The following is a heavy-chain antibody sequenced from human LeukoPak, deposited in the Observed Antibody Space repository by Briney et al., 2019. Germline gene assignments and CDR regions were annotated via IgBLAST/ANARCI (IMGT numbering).Heavy chain of an antibody. J-gene: IGHJ4*02. Sequence: ASVKVSCKASGGTFSSYAISWVRQAPGQGLEWMGGIIPIFGTANYAQKFQGRVTITADESTSTAYMELSSLRSEDTAVYYCAGGENYYGSGSYCFDYWGQGTLVTVSS. D-gene: IGHD3-10*01. CDR1: GGTFSSYA. CDR3: AGGENYYGSGSYCFDY. CDR2: IIPIFGTA. V-gene: IGHV1-69*01.